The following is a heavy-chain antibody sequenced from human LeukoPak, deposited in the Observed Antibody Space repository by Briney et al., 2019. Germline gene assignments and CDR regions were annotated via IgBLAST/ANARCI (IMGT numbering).Heavy chain of an antibody. CDR3: ARDRTHTNSSGWSTRGWFDP. CDR1: GFTVSSNY. CDR2: IYSGGST. D-gene: IGHD6-19*01. Sequence: PGGSLRLSCAASGFTVSSNYMSWVRQAPGKGLEWVSVIYSGGSTYYADSVKGRFTISRDNSKNTLYLQMNSLRAEDTAVYYCARDRTHTNSSGWSTRGWFDPWGQGTLVTVSS. V-gene: IGHV3-53*01. J-gene: IGHJ5*02.